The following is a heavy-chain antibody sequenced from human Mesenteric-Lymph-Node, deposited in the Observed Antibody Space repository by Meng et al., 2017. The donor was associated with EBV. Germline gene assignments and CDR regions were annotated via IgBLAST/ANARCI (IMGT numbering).Heavy chain of an antibody. CDR2: INHSGST. Sequence: VTLPLWGAVFVKPLETLALTRAVYVGSFSGYHWSGIRQPPGKGLEWIGEINHSGSTNYNPSLKSRVTISVDTSKNQFSLKLSSVTAADTAVYYCARPWLGRFDYWGQGTLVTVSS. D-gene: IGHD6-19*01. J-gene: IGHJ4*02. V-gene: IGHV4-34*01. CDR1: VGSFSGYH. CDR3: ARPWLGRFDY.